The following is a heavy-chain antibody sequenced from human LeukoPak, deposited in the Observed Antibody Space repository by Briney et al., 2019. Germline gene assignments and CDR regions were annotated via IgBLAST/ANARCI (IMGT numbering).Heavy chain of an antibody. D-gene: IGHD2-2*01. CDR1: GFTFSSYN. J-gene: IGHJ6*02. Sequence: GGSLRLSCAASGFTFSSYNMNWVRQAPGKGLGWVSSISSSSSYIYYADSVKGRFTISRDNAKNSLYLQMNRLRAEDTAVYYCARVICSSTSCYDYYYYGMDVWGQGTTVTVSS. CDR3: ARVICSSTSCYDYYYYGMDV. V-gene: IGHV3-21*01. CDR2: ISSSSSYI.